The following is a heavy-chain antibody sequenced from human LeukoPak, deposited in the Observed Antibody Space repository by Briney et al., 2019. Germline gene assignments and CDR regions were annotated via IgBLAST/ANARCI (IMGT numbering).Heavy chain of an antibody. V-gene: IGHV3-21*01. D-gene: IGHD4-17*01. Sequence: GGSLRLSCAASGFTFSSYSMNWVRQAPGKGLEWVSSISSSSSYIYYADSVKGRFTISRDNAKNSLYLQMNSLRAGDTAMYYCARVWSRNGGYGEDYWGQGTLVTVSS. CDR3: ARVWSRNGGYGEDY. CDR1: GFTFSSYS. J-gene: IGHJ4*02. CDR2: ISSSSSYI.